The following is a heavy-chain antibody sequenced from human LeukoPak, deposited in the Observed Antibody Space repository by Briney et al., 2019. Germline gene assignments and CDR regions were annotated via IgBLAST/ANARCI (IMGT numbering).Heavy chain of an antibody. Sequence: GGSLRLSCAASGFPFSDYGMYWVRQAPGKGLEWLAVISHDGSNKYYADSVKGRITISRDNSKNTLYLQMNSLRAEDTAVYYCAKDPLWFGELSWFDPWGQGTLVTVSS. CDR3: AKDPLWFGELSWFDP. CDR1: GFPFSDYG. D-gene: IGHD3-10*01. CDR2: ISHDGSNK. V-gene: IGHV3-30*18. J-gene: IGHJ5*02.